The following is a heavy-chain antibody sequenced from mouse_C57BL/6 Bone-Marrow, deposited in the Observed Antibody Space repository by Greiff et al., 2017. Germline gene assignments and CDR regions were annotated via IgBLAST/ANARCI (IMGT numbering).Heavy chain of an antibody. Sequence: QVQLQQSGAELVKPGASVKMSCKASGYTFTTYPIEWMKQNHGKSLEWIGNFHPYNDDTKYNEKFQGKATLTVEKSSSTVYLELSRFTSDASDVYYCARGGNYGGYYFDYWGQGTTLTVSS. V-gene: IGHV1-47*01. CDR3: ARGGNYGGYYFDY. D-gene: IGHD2-1*01. CDR1: GYTFTTYP. J-gene: IGHJ2*01. CDR2: FHPYNDDT.